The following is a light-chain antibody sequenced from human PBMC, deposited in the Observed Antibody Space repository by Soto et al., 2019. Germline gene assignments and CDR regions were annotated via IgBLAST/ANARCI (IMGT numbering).Light chain of an antibody. CDR2: DVN. CDR1: SSDVGGYPF. Sequence: QSALTQPPSASGSPGQSVTISCTGTSSDVGGYPFVSWYQQHPGKAPKVLIYDVNKRPSGVPDRFSGSKSGKTASLTVSGLQAEDAADYYCSSHAGSDDPIVFGTGTKVTVL. J-gene: IGLJ1*01. V-gene: IGLV2-8*01. CDR3: SSHAGSDDPIV.